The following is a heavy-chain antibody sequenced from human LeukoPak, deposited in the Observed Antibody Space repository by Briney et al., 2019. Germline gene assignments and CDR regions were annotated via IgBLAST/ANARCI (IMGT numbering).Heavy chain of an antibody. J-gene: IGHJ4*01. CDR2: IYSSGST. Sequence: PSETPSLTCTVSGGSITSYYWNWIRQPAGKGLEWIGRIYSSGSTDYNPSLKSRVTMSVDTSKNQFSLNLSSVTAADSAVYYCARARGRLLLVDYWGHGTLVTVSS. D-gene: IGHD2-15*01. CDR3: ARARGRLLLVDY. V-gene: IGHV4-4*07. CDR1: GGSITSYY.